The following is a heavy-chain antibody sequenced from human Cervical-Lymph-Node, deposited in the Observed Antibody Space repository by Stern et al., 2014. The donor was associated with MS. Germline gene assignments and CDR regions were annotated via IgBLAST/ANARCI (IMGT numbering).Heavy chain of an antibody. CDR2: IIPVFGTA. D-gene: IGHD1-1*01. Sequence: VQLVESGAEVKKPGSSVKVSCKTSGGTFSDFAISWVRQAPRQGLEWMGGIIPVFGTANYAQKFQGRVTITADESTSTAYMELNSLRSEDTAVYYCARDSDLENSGYRMDVWGQGTTVTVSS. J-gene: IGHJ6*02. CDR1: GGTFSDFA. CDR3: ARDSDLENSGYRMDV. V-gene: IGHV1-69*01.